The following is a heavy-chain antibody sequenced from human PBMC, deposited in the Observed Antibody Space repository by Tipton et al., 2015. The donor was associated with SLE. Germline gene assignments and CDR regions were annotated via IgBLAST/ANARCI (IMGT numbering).Heavy chain of an antibody. J-gene: IGHJ3*02. CDR2: IYASGST. Sequence: TLSLTCTVSGASISGGSYYWSWIRQPAGKGLEWIGRIYASGSTNYNPSLKSRVTMSVDTPKNQFSLKLTSVTAADTAVYFCARDGNWDYGFDGFDIWGQGTMVTVSS. CDR1: GASISGGSYY. CDR3: ARDGNWDYGFDGFDI. D-gene: IGHD1-7*01. V-gene: IGHV4-61*02.